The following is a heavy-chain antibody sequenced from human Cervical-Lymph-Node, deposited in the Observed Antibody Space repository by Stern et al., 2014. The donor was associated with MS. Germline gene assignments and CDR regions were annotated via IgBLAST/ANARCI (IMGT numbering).Heavy chain of an antibody. V-gene: IGHV1-58*01. CDR2: IGVGNGNT. J-gene: IGHJ3*02. CDR1: GFTFTSSA. D-gene: IGHD3-22*01. CDR3: AAEPMYYSDSVGAFDI. Sequence: QLSESGPEVKKPGTSVKVSCKASGFTFTSSAVQWVRQARGQRLEWIGWIGVGNGNTNFAQKFQERVTITRDMSTSTAYMELSSLRSEDTDVYYCAAEPMYYSDSVGAFDIWGQGTMVTVSS.